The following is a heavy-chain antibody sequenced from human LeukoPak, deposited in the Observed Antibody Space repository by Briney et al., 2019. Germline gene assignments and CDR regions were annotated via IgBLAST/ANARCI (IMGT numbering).Heavy chain of an antibody. J-gene: IGHJ4*02. V-gene: IGHV1-2*02. Sequence: ASVKVSCKASGYTFTDHHIHWVRQAPGQGLEWMGWINPNSGGTNFAQNFQGRVTMTRDTSISTAYMEVSRLRSDDTAVYYCARVGDYVWGMYYLDNWGQGTLVTVSS. D-gene: IGHD3-16*01. CDR3: ARVGDYVWGMYYLDN. CDR2: INPNSGGT. CDR1: GYTFTDHH.